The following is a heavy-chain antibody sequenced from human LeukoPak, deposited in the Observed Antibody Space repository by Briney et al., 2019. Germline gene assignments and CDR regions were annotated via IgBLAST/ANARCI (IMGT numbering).Heavy chain of an antibody. J-gene: IGHJ5*02. CDR3: ARSAFCTNRVCSPLAS. D-gene: IGHD2-8*01. Sequence: PSETLSLTCTVSGGSISSGGYFWGWIRQPPGKGLEWIGSIYFSGSTYYNPSLRSRVTISVDTSKNQFSLKLRSVTAADTAVYYCARSAFCTNRVCSPLASWGQGTLATVSS. CDR1: GGSISSGGYF. V-gene: IGHV4-39*01. CDR2: IYFSGST.